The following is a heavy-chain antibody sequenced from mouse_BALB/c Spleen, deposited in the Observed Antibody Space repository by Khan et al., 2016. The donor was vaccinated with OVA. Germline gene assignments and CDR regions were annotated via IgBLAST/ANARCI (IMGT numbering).Heavy chain of an antibody. J-gene: IGHJ2*01. CDR1: GYSITSDYA. CDR3: ATSVTITTVVATDFDY. D-gene: IGHD1-1*01. V-gene: IGHV3-2*02. CDR2: ISYSGRT. Sequence: EVKLLESGPGLVKPSQSLSLTCTVTGYSITSDYAWNWIRQFPGNKLEWMGYISYSGRTSYNPSLKSRISITRDTSKNQFFLQLNSLTTEDTATYYCATSVTITTVVATDFDYWGQGTTLTVSS.